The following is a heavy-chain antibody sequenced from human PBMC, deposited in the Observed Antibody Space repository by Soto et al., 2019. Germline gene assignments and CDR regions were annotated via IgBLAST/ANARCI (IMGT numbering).Heavy chain of an antibody. CDR1: GVSISSYY. Sequence: PSETLSLTCTVSGVSISSYYWSWIRQPPGKGLEWIGYIYYSGSTNYNPSLKSRVTISVDTSKNQFSLKLSSVTAADTAVYYCARGGWKLFDYWGQGTLVTVS. CDR2: IYYSGST. J-gene: IGHJ4*02. CDR3: ARGGWKLFDY. V-gene: IGHV4-59*01. D-gene: IGHD6-19*01.